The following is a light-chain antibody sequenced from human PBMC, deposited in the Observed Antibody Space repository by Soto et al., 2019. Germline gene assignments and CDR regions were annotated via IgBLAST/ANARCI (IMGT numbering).Light chain of an antibody. V-gene: IGKV3-11*01. CDR3: QRRGNWPA. CDR2: DAS. CDR1: QSIGST. J-gene: IGKJ4*01. Sequence: EVVLTQSPAILSLSPGERATLSCRASQSIGSTLAWYQQRSGQAPRLLIYDASSRATGIPGRISGSGSGTDVAVTISGLGVGDFAVYYCQRRGNWPAFGGGTKVEIK.